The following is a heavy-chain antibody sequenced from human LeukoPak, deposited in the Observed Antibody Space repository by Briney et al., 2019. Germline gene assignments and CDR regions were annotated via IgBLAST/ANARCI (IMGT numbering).Heavy chain of an antibody. J-gene: IGHJ6*03. D-gene: IGHD2-2*01. CDR3: AKSGGFCSTPNCYVDYYYMDV. CDR1: GFSVSMKY. CDR2: IFSGGTT. V-gene: IGHV3-53*01. Sequence: GESLRLSCAASGFSVSMKYMTWVRQAPGKGLEWVSVIFSGGTTYYPDSVKGRFTISRANSGNTLFLQMNSLRAEDTAIYYCAKSGGFCSTPNCYVDYYYMDVWGNGTTVTVSS.